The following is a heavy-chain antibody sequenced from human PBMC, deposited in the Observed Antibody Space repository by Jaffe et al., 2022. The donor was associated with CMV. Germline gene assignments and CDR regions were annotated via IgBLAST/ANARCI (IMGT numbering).Heavy chain of an antibody. CDR3: ARDGDLSAKTDY. CDR2: ISSSSSYI. V-gene: IGHV3-21*01. D-gene: IGHD7-27*01. CDR1: GFTFSSYS. J-gene: IGHJ4*02. Sequence: EVQLVESGGGLVKPGGSLRLSCAASGFTFSSYSMNWVRQAPGKGLEWVSSISSSSSYIYYADSVKGRFTISRDNAKNSLYLQMNSLRAEDTAVYYCARDGDLSAKTDYWGQGTLVTVSS.